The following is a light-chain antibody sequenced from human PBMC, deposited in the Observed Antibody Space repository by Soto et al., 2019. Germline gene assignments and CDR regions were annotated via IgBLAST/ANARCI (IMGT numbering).Light chain of an antibody. Sequence: EIVLTQSPGTLSLSPGERATLSCRASQSISSPYLAWYQQKPGQAPRLLIDGASSRATGVPDRFSGSGSGTDFTLTISRLEPEDFAVYYCQQYDSWMFGQGNKVEIK. CDR1: QSISSPY. J-gene: IGKJ1*01. V-gene: IGKV3-20*01. CDR3: QQYDSWM. CDR2: GAS.